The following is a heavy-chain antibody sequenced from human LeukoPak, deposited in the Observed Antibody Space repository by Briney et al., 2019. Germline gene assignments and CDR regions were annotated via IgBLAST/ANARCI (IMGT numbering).Heavy chain of an antibody. Sequence: GGSLRLSCVASRFTFSDYAMSWVRQAPGKRLEWVSSTDGTGGGSYYADAVKGRFTISRDDSRDTLYLQMNSLKAEDTAVYYCAKKPSGCLDYWGQGTLVTVSS. V-gene: IGHV3-23*01. D-gene: IGHD3-22*01. CDR2: TDGTGGGS. CDR1: RFTFSDYA. J-gene: IGHJ4*02. CDR3: AKKPSGCLDY.